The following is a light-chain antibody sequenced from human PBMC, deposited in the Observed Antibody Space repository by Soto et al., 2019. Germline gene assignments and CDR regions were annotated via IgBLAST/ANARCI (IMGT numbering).Light chain of an antibody. V-gene: IGKV1-17*01. CDR2: AAS. J-gene: IGKJ1*01. Sequence: DIQLTQSPSSLSASVGDRVTITVRASQGIRDDLGWYQQKAGEAPKRLIYAASSLHSGVPSRFSGSGSGTEFTLTISSLQPEDFATYYCLQYRSFPRTFGQGTKVDIK. CDR1: QGIRDD. CDR3: LQYRSFPRT.